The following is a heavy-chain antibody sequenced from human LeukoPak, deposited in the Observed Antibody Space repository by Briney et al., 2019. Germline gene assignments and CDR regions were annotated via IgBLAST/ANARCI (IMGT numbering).Heavy chain of an antibody. Sequence: ASVKVSCKASGYTFTGYYMHWVRQAPGQGLEWVGWIYANSGGTHYAPQFRGRVTMTRDTSISTAYMELSSLTSDDTAVYYCVRDKSGSWTYDYWDQGTLVTVCS. J-gene: IGHJ4*02. CDR1: GYTFTGYY. CDR3: VRDKSGSWTYDY. CDR2: IYANSGGT. V-gene: IGHV1-2*02. D-gene: IGHD6-13*01.